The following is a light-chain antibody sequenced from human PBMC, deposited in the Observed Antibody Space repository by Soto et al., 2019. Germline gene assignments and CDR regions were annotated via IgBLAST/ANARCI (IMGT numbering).Light chain of an antibody. CDR1: VLAKKY. V-gene: IGLV3-27*01. Sequence: SSELTQPSSVSVSPGQTARITCSGDVLAKKYARWFQQKPGQAPVLVIYKDNERPSGIPERFSGSSSGTTVTLTISGAQVEDEADYYCYSAADNNVVFGGGTKLTVL. CDR2: KDN. J-gene: IGLJ2*01. CDR3: YSAADNNVV.